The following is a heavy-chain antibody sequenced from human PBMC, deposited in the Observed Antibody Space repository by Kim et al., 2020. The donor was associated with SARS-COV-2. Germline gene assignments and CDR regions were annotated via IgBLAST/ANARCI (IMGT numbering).Heavy chain of an antibody. CDR2: ISSSSSTI. CDR3: ARDVLLWFGEFYYYYYGMDV. V-gene: IGHV3-48*04. Sequence: GGSLRLSCAASGFTFSSYSMNWVRQAPGKGLEWVSYISSSSSTIYYADSVKGRFTISRDNAKNSLYLQMNSLRAEDTAVYYCARDVLLWFGEFYYYYYGMDVWGQGTTVTVSS. J-gene: IGHJ6*02. D-gene: IGHD3-10*01. CDR1: GFTFSSYS.